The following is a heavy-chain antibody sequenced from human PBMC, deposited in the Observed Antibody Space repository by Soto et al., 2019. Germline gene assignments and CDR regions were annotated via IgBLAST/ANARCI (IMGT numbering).Heavy chain of an antibody. CDR3: ARHRARNWFDP. CDR2: IYYSGST. D-gene: IGHD6-6*01. J-gene: IGHJ5*02. V-gene: IGHV4-39*01. CDR1: GGSISSSSYY. Sequence: SETLSLTXIVSGGSISSSSYYWGWIRQPPGKGLEWIGSIYYSGSTYYNPSLKSRVTISVDTSKNQFSLKLSSVTAADTAVFYCARHRARNWFDPWGQGTLVTVSS.